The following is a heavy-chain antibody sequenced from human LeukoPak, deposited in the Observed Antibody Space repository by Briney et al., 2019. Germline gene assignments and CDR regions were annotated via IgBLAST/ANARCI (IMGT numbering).Heavy chain of an antibody. V-gene: IGHV3-23*01. Sequence: GGSLILSCAASGFTFSSYAMSWVRQAPGKGLEWVSAITGSGGSIYYVDSVRGRFTISRDNSQSTLYLQMNSLRAEDTAVYFCAKDRGYSYGYPYFDSWGQGTLVTVSS. D-gene: IGHD5-18*01. CDR1: GFTFSSYA. CDR3: AKDRGYSYGYPYFDS. CDR2: ITGSGGSI. J-gene: IGHJ4*02.